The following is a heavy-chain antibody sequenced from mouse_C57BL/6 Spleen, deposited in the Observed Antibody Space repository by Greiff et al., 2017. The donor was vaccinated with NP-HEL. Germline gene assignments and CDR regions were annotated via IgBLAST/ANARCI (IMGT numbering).Heavy chain of an antibody. CDR2: INPNNGGT. CDR3: ADGNYVDYAMDY. D-gene: IGHD2-1*01. V-gene: IGHV1-26*01. CDR1: GYTFTDYY. Sequence: VQLQQSGPELVKPGASVKISCKASGYTFTDYYMNWVKQSHGKSLEWIGDINPNNGGTSYNQKFKGKATLTVDKSSSTAYMELRSLTSEDSAVYYCADGNYVDYAMDYWGQGTSVTVSS. J-gene: IGHJ4*01.